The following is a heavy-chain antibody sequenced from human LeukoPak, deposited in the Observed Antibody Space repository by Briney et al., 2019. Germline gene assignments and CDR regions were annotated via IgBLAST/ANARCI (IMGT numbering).Heavy chain of an antibody. J-gene: IGHJ4*02. V-gene: IGHV3-7*04. CDR2: INQDGSEK. Sequence: PGGSPRLSCAVSGFPFSTFWMSWVRQAPGKWLEWVANINQDGSEKYYVDSVRGRFAISRDNAKDSLYLQMNSLRPEDTAMYYCTGETYYFDHWGQGALVTVSS. CDR3: TGETYYFDH. CDR1: GFPFSTFW.